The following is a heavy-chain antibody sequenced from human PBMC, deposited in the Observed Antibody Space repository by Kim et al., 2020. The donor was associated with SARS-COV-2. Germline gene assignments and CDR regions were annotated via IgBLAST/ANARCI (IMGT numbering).Heavy chain of an antibody. CDR3: ARTILSHWHYYGMDV. Sequence: GGSLRLSCAASGFTFSSYSMNWVRQAPGTGLEWVSSISSSSSYIYYADSVKGRFTLSRDNAKNSLYLQMNSLRAEDTAVYYCARTILSHWHYYGMDVWGQWTTLTVSS. V-gene: IGHV3-21*01. CDR1: GFTFSSYS. D-gene: IGHD3-3*01. J-gene: IGHJ6*02. CDR2: ISSSSSYI.